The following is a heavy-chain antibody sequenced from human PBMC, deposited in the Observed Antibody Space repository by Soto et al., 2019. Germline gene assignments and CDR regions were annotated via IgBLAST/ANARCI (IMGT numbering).Heavy chain of an antibody. J-gene: IGHJ4*02. CDR3: ARESRGVDSDGGAAS. Sequence: QVQRQESGPGLVKPSQTLSLTCNVSGASLSSGDFYWSWIRQPPGKGLEWIGLIYYNGNNFYNPSLKSRVTIAINTSSNQFTQKVRAETAADTAVYYCARESRGVDSDGGAASGGEGTPVTVTS. V-gene: IGHV4-30-4*01. CDR1: GASLSSGDFY. D-gene: IGHD2-8*02. CDR2: IYYNGNN.